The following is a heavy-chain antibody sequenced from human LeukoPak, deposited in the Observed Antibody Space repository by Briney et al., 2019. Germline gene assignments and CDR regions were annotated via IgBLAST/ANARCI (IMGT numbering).Heavy chain of an antibody. CDR1: GFTVSNNY. CDR2: IYSGGST. J-gene: IGHJ6*02. CDR3: AREDPYYYGMDV. Sequence: GVSLRLSCVVSGFTVSNNYMSWVRQTPRKGLEWVSLIYSGGSTYYADSVKGRFTISRDNSKNTLYLQMNSLRAEDTAVYYCAREDPYYYGMDVWGQGTTVTVSS. V-gene: IGHV3-66*01.